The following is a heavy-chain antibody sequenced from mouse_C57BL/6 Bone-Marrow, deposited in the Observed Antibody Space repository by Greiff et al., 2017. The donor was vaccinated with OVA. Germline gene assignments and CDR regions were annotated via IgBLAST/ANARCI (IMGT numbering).Heavy chain of an antibody. CDR2: INPRNGST. V-gene: IGHV1-53*01. Sequence: QVQLQQSGPELVKPGASVKLSCKASGYTFTSYWMHWVKQRPGQGLEWIGRINPRNGSTNYNEKFKSKATLTVDKSSSTAYMQLSSLTSEDSAVYVCARGINTTEVATDYWGQGTTLTVSA. D-gene: IGHD1-1*01. CDR3: ARGINTTEVATDY. CDR1: GYTFTSYW. J-gene: IGHJ2*01.